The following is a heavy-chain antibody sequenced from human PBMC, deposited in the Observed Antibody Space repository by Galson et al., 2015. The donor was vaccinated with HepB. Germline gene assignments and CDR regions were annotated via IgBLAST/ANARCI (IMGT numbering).Heavy chain of an antibody. D-gene: IGHD6-13*01. J-gene: IGHJ6*02. CDR1: GYTFTSYG. V-gene: IGHV1-18*04. CDR3: ARDLYSSSWYDGYYYYGMDV. Sequence: QSGAEVKKPGASVEVSCKASGYTFTSYGISWVRQAPGQGLEWMGWISAYNGNTNYAQKLQGRVTMTTDTSTSTAYMELRSLRSDDTAVYYCARDLYSSSWYDGYYYYGMDVWGQGTTVTVSS. CDR2: ISAYNGNT.